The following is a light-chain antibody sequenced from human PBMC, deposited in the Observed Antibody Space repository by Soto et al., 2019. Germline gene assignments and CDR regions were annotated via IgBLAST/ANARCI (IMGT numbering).Light chain of an antibody. V-gene: IGKV3-15*01. CDR3: QQYFTWPPLT. Sequence: EIVMTQSPATLSVSPGERATLSCRASQSVSSDLAWYQQKPGQAPRLLIYDASTRASGIPVRFSGSGSATEFTLTISSLQPEDFAPYYCQQYFTWPPLTFGGGTKVEI. CDR1: QSVSSD. CDR2: DAS. J-gene: IGKJ4*01.